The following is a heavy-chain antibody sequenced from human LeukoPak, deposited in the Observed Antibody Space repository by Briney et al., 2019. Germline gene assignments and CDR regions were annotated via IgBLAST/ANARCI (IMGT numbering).Heavy chain of an antibody. J-gene: IGHJ3*02. CDR1: GGSFSGYY. D-gene: IGHD3-10*01. CDR2: ITHNGST. V-gene: IGHV4-34*01. Sequence: SETLSLTCAVYGGSFSGYYWSWIRQPPGKGLEWIGEITHNGSTNYNPSLNSRVTISVDSSKNQFSLKLSSVTAADTAVYYRATIHYGSGNDAFDIWGQGTMVTVSS. CDR3: ATIHYGSGNDAFDI.